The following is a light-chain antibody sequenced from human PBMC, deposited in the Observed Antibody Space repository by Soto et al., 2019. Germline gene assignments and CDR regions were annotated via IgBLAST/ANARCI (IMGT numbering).Light chain of an antibody. J-gene: IGKJ1*01. CDR2: AAS. V-gene: IGKV1-6*01. CDR1: QDIRKD. CDR3: LQDHDDSWT. Sequence: ASQMTQSPSSLSASVGDRVTITCRASQDIRKDLAWYQQKPGKAPTLLIYAASNLQSGVPSRFRGSRSGTEFTLTVSSLQPEDFATYYCLQDHDDSWTFGQGTKVDIK.